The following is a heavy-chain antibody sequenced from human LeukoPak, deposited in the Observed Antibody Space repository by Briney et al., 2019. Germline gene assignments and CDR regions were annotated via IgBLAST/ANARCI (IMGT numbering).Heavy chain of an antibody. V-gene: IGHV4-34*01. CDR3: ARGGYRYSSGWYSG. CDR2: INHSGST. J-gene: IGHJ4*02. Sequence: PSETLSLTCDVFGGSFSGYYWSWIRQPPGKGLEWIGEINHSGSTNYNPSLKSRVTISVDTSKNQFSLKLSSVTAADTAVYYCARGGYRYSSGWYSGWGQGTLVTVSS. CDR1: GGSFSGYY. D-gene: IGHD6-19*01.